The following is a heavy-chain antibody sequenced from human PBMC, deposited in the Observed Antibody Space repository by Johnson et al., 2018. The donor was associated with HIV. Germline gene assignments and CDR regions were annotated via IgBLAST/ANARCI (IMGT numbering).Heavy chain of an antibody. Sequence: VQLVESGGGVVRPGGSLRLSCAASGFTFDDYGLSWVRQAQGKGLEWVSGINWTGGSKGYGASVKGRFTSSRDNAKNSLYMQMNSLSAEDTALYYCARGVGGAGDDAFDIWGQGTMVTVSS. CDR3: ARGVGGAGDDAFDI. CDR1: GFTFDDYG. V-gene: IGHV3-20*04. D-gene: IGHD6-19*01. CDR2: INWTGGSK. J-gene: IGHJ3*02.